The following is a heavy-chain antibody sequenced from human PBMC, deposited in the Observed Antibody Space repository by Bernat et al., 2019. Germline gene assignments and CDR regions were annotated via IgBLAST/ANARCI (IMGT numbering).Heavy chain of an antibody. J-gene: IGHJ4*02. CDR1: GFTFSSYS. D-gene: IGHD2-2*01. CDR2: ISGSGATI. CDR3: AKEHYSCSGTSCSFSDY. V-gene: IGHV3-23*01. Sequence: DVQLLESGGGLAQPGGPLRLSCVASGFTFSSYSMSWVRQVPGKGLEWVSIISGSGATINYAESVKGRFTISRDNSKNTLYLQMNSLRAEDTAVYYCAKEHYSCSGTSCSFSDYWGQGTLVTVSS.